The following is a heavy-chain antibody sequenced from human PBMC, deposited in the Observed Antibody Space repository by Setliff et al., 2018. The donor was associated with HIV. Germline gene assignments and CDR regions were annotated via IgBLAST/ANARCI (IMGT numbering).Heavy chain of an antibody. J-gene: IGHJ2*01. CDR3: AKASIGGLYYDDRGYYDGYWYFDL. CDR2: VSWNSAGI. V-gene: IGHV3-9*01. Sequence: GGSLRLSCAASGFTFSTYQMSWVRQAPGKGLEWVAGVSWNSAGIGYADSVKGRFTISRDNAKNSLYLQMNSLRVEDTAFYYCAKASIGGLYYDDRGYYDGYWYFDLWGRGTLVTVSS. CDR1: GFTFSTYQ. D-gene: IGHD3-22*01.